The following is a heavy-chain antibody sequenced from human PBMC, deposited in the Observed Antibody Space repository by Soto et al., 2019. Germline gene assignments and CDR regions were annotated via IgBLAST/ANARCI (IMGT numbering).Heavy chain of an antibody. V-gene: IGHV3-23*01. CDR1: GFTFSSYA. D-gene: IGHD1-1*01. CDR2: ISGSGGST. Sequence: GGSLRLSCAASGFTFSSYAMSWVRQAPGKGLEWVSAISGSGGSTYYADSVKGRFTISRDNSKNTLYLQMNSLRAEDTAVYYCAKVKVATYYYYYYYMDVWGKGTTVTVS. J-gene: IGHJ6*03. CDR3: AKVKVATYYYYYYYMDV.